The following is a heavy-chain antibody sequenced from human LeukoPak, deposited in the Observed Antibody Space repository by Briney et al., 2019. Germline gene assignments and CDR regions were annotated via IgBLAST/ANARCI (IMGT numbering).Heavy chain of an antibody. V-gene: IGHV3-74*01. CDR2: INGEGSRI. J-gene: IGHJ6*02. Sequence: TGGSLRLSCAVTGFNLRTYWIHWVRHSPGRGLEWVARINGEGSRISYADSVRGRFTISRDNAKNTAYLQMNRLRAEDTALYYCARDPGYYYYGMDVWGQGTTVVVSS. CDR1: GFNLRTYW. CDR3: ARDPGYYYYGMDV.